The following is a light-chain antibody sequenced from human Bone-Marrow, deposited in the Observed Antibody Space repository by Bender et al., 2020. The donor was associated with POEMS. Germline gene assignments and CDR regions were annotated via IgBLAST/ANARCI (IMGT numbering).Light chain of an antibody. V-gene: IGLV1-47*01. CDR2: RNN. CDR1: TSNIGSNF. CDR3: ATWDANRSGPCVV. J-gene: IGLJ2*01. Sequence: QSVLTQPPSVSGTPGQRVTISCSGSTSNIGSNFVYWYQQLPGAAPTLLIYRNNQRPSGVPDRFSGSRSGTSASLAISGLRSEDEADYYCATWDANRSGPCVVFGGGTKLTVL.